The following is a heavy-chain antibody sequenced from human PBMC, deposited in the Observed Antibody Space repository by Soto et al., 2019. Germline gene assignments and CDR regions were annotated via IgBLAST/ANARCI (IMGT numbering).Heavy chain of an antibody. V-gene: IGHV3-23*01. J-gene: IGHJ5*02. CDR2: ISGSAGTT. Sequence: EVQLLESGGGLVQPGGSLRLSCAASGFTFSSHGMNWVRQAPGKGLEWVSFISGSAGTTFYADSVKGRFTISRDNSKNTLYLQMNSLRAEDTALYYCAKDKTPRAYRGYEPSLNHWGQGTLVTVSS. D-gene: IGHD5-12*01. CDR1: GFTFSSHG. CDR3: AKDKTPRAYRGYEPSLNH.